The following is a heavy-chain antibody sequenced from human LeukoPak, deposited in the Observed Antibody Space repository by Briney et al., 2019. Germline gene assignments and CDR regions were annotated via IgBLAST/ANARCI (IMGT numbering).Heavy chain of an antibody. CDR3: AKAGSGWYAPY. J-gene: IGHJ4*02. Sequence: GGSLRLSCAASGFTFSSYWMSWVRQAPGKGLEWVAFVRYNGNDKYYADSVKGRFTISRDNSKNTVDLQMDSLRAEDTAVYYCAKAGSGWYAPYWGQGTLVTVS. CDR2: VRYNGNDK. D-gene: IGHD6-19*01. CDR1: GFTFSSYW. V-gene: IGHV3-30*02.